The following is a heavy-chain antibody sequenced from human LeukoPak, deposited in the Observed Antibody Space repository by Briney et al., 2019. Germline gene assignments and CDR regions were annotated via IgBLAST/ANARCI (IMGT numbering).Heavy chain of an antibody. Sequence: GASVKVSCKASGYTFTSYYMHWVRQAPGQGLEWMGIINPSGGSTSYAQKFQGRVTMTRDTSTSTVYMELSSLRSEDTAVYYCARDPRNLRITMVRGVQYNWFDPWGQGTLVTVSS. CDR2: INPSGGST. D-gene: IGHD3-10*01. V-gene: IGHV1-46*01. J-gene: IGHJ5*02. CDR1: GYTFTSYY. CDR3: ARDPRNLRITMVRGVQYNWFDP.